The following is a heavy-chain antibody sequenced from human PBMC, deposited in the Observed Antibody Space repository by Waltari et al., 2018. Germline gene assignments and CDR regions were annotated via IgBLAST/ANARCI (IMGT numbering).Heavy chain of an antibody. CDR2: INHSGST. Sequence: QVQLQQWGAGLFKPPENLSLTCLVYGGCFSGYYCSRTRQPPGKGLEWSGEINHSGSTNYNPSLKSRVTISVDTSKNQFSLKLSSVTAADTAVYYCARAWISLILGATSAFDIWGQGTMVTVS. V-gene: IGHV4-34*01. CDR3: ARAWISLILGATSAFDI. CDR1: GGCFSGYY. J-gene: IGHJ3*02. D-gene: IGHD1-26*01.